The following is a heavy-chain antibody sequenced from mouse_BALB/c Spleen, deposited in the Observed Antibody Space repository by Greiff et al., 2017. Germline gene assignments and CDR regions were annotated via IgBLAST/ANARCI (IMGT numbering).Heavy chain of an antibody. CDR1: GFTFSSFG. CDR3: ARKLYYGSSYDAMDY. J-gene: IGHJ4*01. Sequence: EVMLVESGGGLVQPGGSRNLSCAASGFTFSSFGMHWVRQAPEKGLEWVAYISSGSSTIYYADTVKGRFTISRNNPKNTLFLQMTSLRSEDTAMYYCARKLYYGSSYDAMDYWGQGTSVTVSS. D-gene: IGHD1-1*01. V-gene: IGHV5-17*02. CDR2: ISSGSSTI.